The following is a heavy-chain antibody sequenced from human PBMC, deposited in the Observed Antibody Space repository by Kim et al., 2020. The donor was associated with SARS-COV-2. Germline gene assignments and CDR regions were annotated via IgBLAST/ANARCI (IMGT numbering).Heavy chain of an antibody. J-gene: IGHJ5*02. D-gene: IGHD6-13*01. CDR3: ARDPAGTVDWFDP. CDR2: ISSSGSTI. CDR1: GFTFSDYY. Sequence: GGSLRLSCAASGFTFSDYYMSWIRQAPGKGLEWVSYISSSGSTIYYADSVKGRFTISRDNAKNSLYLQMNSLRAEDTAVYHCARDPAGTVDWFDPWGQGTLVTVSS. V-gene: IGHV3-11*01.